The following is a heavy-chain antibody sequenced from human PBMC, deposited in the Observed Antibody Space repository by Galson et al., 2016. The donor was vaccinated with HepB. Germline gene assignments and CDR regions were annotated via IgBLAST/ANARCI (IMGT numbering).Heavy chain of an antibody. CDR1: GFSFSSYG. CDR2: ISSSSRYI. D-gene: IGHD3-3*01. CDR3: ARGHYDFWSGPPHRAFDI. Sequence: SLRLSCAASGFSFSSYGMHWVRQAPGKGLEWVSSISSSSRYIYYADSLKGRFTISRDNAKNSLYLQMNSLRAEDTAVYYCARGHYDFWSGPPHRAFDIWGQGTMVTVSS. J-gene: IGHJ3*02. V-gene: IGHV3-21*01.